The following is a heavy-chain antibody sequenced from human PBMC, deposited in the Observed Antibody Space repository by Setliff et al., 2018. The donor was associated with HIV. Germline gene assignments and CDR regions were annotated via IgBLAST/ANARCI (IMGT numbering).Heavy chain of an antibody. CDR1: GFTFSSYG. Sequence: PGGSLRLSCAASGFTFSSYGMHWVRQAPGKGLEWVPYISSVSGSTIYYADSVKGRFTISRDNAKNSMFLQMNSLRAEDTAAYYCARTNNNYYYDTSDYFAGYYFDSWGQGTLVTVSS. CDR2: ISSVSGSTI. D-gene: IGHD3-22*01. J-gene: IGHJ4*02. V-gene: IGHV3-48*01. CDR3: ARTNNNYYYDTSDYFAGYYFDS.